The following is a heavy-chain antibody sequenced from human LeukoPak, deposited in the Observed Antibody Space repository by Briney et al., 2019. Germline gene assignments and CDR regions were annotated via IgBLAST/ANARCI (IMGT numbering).Heavy chain of an antibody. Sequence: SETLSLTCTVSGGSISSGGYSWSWIRQPPGKGLEWIGEINHSGSTNYNPSLKSRVTISVDTSKNQFSLKLSSVTAADTAVYYCARGAVAGPFDYWGQGTLVTVSS. J-gene: IGHJ4*02. CDR2: INHSGST. CDR3: ARGAVAGPFDY. CDR1: GGSISSGGYS. V-gene: IGHV4-39*07. D-gene: IGHD6-19*01.